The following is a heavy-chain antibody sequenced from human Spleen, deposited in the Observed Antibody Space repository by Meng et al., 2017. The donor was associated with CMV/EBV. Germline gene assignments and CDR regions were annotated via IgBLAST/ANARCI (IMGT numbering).Heavy chain of an antibody. CDR2: IYYSAST. CDR3: ARGTGGVPAAMGSYHYCGLDV. J-gene: IGHJ6*02. D-gene: IGHD2-2*01. Sequence: SETLSLTCTVSGGSISSYYWSWIRQPPGKGLEWIGYIYYSASTFYNPSLKSRVTISVDTSKNQFSLKLSSLTAADTAVYFCARGTGGVPAAMGSYHYCGLDVWGQGTTVTVSS. CDR1: GGSISSYY. V-gene: IGHV4-59*06.